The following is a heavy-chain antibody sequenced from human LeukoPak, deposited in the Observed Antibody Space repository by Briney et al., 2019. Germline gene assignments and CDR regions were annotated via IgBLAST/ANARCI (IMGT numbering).Heavy chain of an antibody. CDR3: ASWAGKRPVAAAGTEGY. V-gene: IGHV1-69*05. CDR2: IIPISGTA. Sequence: SVKVSCKASGGTFSSYAISWVRQAPGQGLEWMGRIIPISGTANYAQKFQGRVTITTDESTSTAYMELSSLRSEDTAVYYCASWAGKRPVAAAGTEGYWGQGTLVTVSS. D-gene: IGHD6-13*01. CDR1: GGTFSSYA. J-gene: IGHJ4*02.